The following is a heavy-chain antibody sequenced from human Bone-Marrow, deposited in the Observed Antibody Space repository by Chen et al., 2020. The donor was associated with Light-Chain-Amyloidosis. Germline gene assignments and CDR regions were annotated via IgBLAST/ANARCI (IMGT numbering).Heavy chain of an antibody. CDR2: ISSSGSTI. V-gene: IGHV3-48*03. CDR1: GFTFSSHE. J-gene: IGHJ4*02. D-gene: IGHD2-8*01. Sequence: EEQLVESGGGLVQPGGSLRLSCAASGFTFSSHEMIWVRQAPGKGLEWISYISSSGSTIYYADSVKGRFTISRDNAKNSLYLQMNSLRSEDTAVYYCARLAIGCYDYWGQGTLVTVSS. CDR3: ARLAIGCYDY.